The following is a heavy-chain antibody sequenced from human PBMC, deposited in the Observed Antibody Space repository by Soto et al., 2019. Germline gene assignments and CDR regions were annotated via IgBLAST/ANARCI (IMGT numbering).Heavy chain of an antibody. CDR1: GGSISSGGYY. D-gene: IGHD2-2*01. CDR3: ARCDSCYPYYYYGMDV. CDR2: IYYSGST. J-gene: IGHJ6*02. Sequence: QVQLQESGPGLVKPSQTLSLTCTVSGGSISSGGYYWSWIRQHPGKGLEWIGYIYYSGSTYYNPSLKSRVTISVDTSKNQFSLKLSSVTAADTAMYYCARCDSCYPYYYYGMDVWGQGTTVTVSS. V-gene: IGHV4-31*03.